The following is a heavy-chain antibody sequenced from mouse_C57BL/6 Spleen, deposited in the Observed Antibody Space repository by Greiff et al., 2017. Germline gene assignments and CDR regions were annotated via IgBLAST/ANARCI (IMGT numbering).Heavy chain of an antibody. Sequence: VQLQQSGPELVKPGASVKISCKASGYAFSSSWMNWVKQRPGKGLEWIGRIYPGDGDTNYNGKFKGKATLTADKSSSTAYMQLSSLTSEDSAVYYCAREYDYDGDDYWGQGTTRTVSS. CDR1: GYAFSSSW. CDR3: AREYDYDGDDY. V-gene: IGHV1-82*01. J-gene: IGHJ2*01. CDR2: IYPGDGDT. D-gene: IGHD2-4*01.